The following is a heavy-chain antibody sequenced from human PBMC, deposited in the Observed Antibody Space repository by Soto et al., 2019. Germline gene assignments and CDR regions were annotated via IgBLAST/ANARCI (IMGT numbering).Heavy chain of an antibody. D-gene: IGHD6-13*01. CDR3: ARTAAAGKYYYGVDV. CDR1: GYTFTSYG. Sequence: ASVKVSCKASGYTFTSYGISWVRQAPGQGLEWMGWISTYNGNTKYAQKLQGRVTMTTDTSTSTAYMELSSLKASDTAIYYCARTAAAGKYYYGVDVWGQGTTVTVSS. CDR2: ISTYNGNT. V-gene: IGHV1-18*01. J-gene: IGHJ6*02.